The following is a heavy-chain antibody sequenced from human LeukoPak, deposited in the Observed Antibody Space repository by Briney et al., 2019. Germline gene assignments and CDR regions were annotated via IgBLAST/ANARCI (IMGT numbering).Heavy chain of an antibody. CDR2: ISWDGSSR. J-gene: IGHJ4*02. Sequence: GGSLRLSCAASGFTFDDYTMHWVRQAPGRGLEWVSLISWDGSSRYYADSVKGRFTISRDNSKNSLSLQMNSLRAEDTAVYYCARDQVDRIWYFDYWGQGTLVTVSS. CDR1: GFTFDDYT. V-gene: IGHV3-43*01. CDR3: ARDQVDRIWYFDY. D-gene: IGHD1-14*01.